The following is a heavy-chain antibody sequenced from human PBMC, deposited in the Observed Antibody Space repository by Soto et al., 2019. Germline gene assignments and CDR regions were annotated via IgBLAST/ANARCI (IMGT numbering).Heavy chain of an antibody. V-gene: IGHV3-11*06. Sequence: SGGSLRLSCAASGFTFSDYYMSWIRQAPGKGLEWVSYISSSSSYTNYADSVKGRFTISRDNAKNSLYLQMNSLRAEDTAVYYCARALDYYDSSGYYFWGQGTLVTVSS. J-gene: IGHJ4*02. CDR2: ISSSSSYT. CDR1: GFTFSDYY. D-gene: IGHD3-22*01. CDR3: ARALDYYDSSGYYF.